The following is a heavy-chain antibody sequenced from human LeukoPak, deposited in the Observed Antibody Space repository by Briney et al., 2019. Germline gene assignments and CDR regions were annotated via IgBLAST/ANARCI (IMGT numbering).Heavy chain of an antibody. V-gene: IGHV3-64D*09. J-gene: IGHJ4*02. CDR1: GLTFSSYA. D-gene: IGHD6-19*01. Sequence: PGGPLRLSCSASGLTFSSYAMHWVRQAPGKGLEYVSAISSTGTYTYYADSVRGRFTISRDNSKNTLYLQMSSLRADDTAVYYCSGHSSGWYADWGQGTLVTVS. CDR3: SGHSSGWYAD. CDR2: ISSTGTYT.